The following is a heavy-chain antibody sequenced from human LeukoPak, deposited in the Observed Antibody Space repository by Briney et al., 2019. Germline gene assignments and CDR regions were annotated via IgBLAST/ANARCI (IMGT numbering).Heavy chain of an antibody. D-gene: IGHD5-18*01. CDR1: GFTFSSYA. Sequence: PGGSLRLSCAASGFTFSSYAMHWVRQAPGKGLEWVAVISYDGSNKFYADSVKGRFTISRDNSMNTLYLQMNSLRAEDTAVYYCARGKRGYSYGYFDYWGQGTLVTVSS. CDR3: ARGKRGYSYGYFDY. CDR2: ISYDGSNK. J-gene: IGHJ4*02. V-gene: IGHV3-30*04.